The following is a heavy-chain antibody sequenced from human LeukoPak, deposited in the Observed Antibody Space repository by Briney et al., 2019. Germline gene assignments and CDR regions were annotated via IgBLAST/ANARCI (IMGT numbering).Heavy chain of an antibody. J-gene: IGHJ4*02. CDR1: GFTFSSYW. Sequence: PGGSLRLSCAASGFTFSSYWMHWVRQAPGKGLVWVSHINGDGSTTSYADSVKGRFTISRDNAKNSLYLQMNSLRAEDTAVYYCAKRGMTTVPLYYFDYWGQGTLVTVSS. CDR2: INGDGSTT. CDR3: AKRGMTTVPLYYFDY. V-gene: IGHV3-74*01. D-gene: IGHD4-17*01.